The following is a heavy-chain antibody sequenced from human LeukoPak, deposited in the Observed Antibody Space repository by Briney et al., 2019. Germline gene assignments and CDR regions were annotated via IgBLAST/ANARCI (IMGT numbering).Heavy chain of an antibody. D-gene: IGHD2-15*01. CDR2: IYPGYSDA. J-gene: IGHJ4*02. CDR1: GYPFTSYW. V-gene: IGHV5-51*01. Sequence: GESLKISCNASGYPFTSYWIGWVRQMPGKGLEWMGIIYPGYSDARYSPSFQGQVTISADKSLTTLYPQWSRLKASDTAMYYCARSRTYCTGNSCYSSLYYWGQGTLVTVSS. CDR3: ARSRTYCTGNSCYSSLYY.